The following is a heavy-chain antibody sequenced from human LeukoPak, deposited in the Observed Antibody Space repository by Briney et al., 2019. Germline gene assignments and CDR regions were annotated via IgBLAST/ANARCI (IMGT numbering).Heavy chain of an antibody. Sequence: PSETLSLTCTVPGGSISSSSYYWGWIRQPPGKGLEWIGSIYYSGSTYYNPSLKSRVTISVDTSKNQFSLKLSSVTAADTAVYYCARMYSGSYLNHYYYYYYMDVWGKGTTVTVSS. CDR3: ARMYSGSYLNHYYYYYYMDV. J-gene: IGHJ6*03. CDR1: GGSISSSSYY. V-gene: IGHV4-39*01. CDR2: IYYSGST. D-gene: IGHD1-26*01.